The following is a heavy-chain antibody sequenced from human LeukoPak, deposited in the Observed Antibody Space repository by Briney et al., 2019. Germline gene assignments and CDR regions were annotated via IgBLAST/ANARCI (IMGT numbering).Heavy chain of an antibody. J-gene: IGHJ4*02. V-gene: IGHV3-48*03. D-gene: IGHD2-21*02. CDR2: SSSSGSTI. CDR3: ARDRVVVTFDY. CDR1: ALTFSSYE. Sequence: GRSLRPSCPAAALTFSSYEMDWDRQAPAKGLEWVSYSSSSGSTIYYADSVKGRFTIARDNAKNSLYLQMNSLRAEDTAVYYCARDRVVVTFDYWGQGTLVTVSS.